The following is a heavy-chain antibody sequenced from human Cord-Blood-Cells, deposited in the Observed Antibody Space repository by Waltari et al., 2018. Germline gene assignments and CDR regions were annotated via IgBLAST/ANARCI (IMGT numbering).Heavy chain of an antibody. CDR1: GGPISSSSYC. J-gene: IGHJ4*02. D-gene: IGHD5-12*01. CDR3: ARLPWGDGYEGY. V-gene: IGHV4-39*01. Sequence: QLQLPESGPGLVKPSETLSPTCTVSGGPISSSSYCWGWFRQPPGTGREWIGSIYYSGSTYYNPSLKSRVTISVDTSKNQFSLKLSSVTAADTAVYYCARLPWGDGYEGYWGQGTLVTVSS. CDR2: IYYSGST.